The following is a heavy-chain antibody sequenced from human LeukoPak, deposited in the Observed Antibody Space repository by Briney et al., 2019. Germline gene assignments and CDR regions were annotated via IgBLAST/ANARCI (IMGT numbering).Heavy chain of an antibody. CDR3: AKEEGVMAIAGSPSGY. CDR1: GFTFSNYG. CDR2: ISYDGTNK. V-gene: IGHV3-30*18. D-gene: IGHD2-21*01. Sequence: GGSLRLSCAASGFTFSNYGIHWVRQAPGKGLERVAIISYDGTNKYYADSVKGRFTISRDNSKNTLYLQMNSLRAEDTAMYYCAKEEGVMAIAGSPSGYWGQGTLVTVSS. J-gene: IGHJ4*02.